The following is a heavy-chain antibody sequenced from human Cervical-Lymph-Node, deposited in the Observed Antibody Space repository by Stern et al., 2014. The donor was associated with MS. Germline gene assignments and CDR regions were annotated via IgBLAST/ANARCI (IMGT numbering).Heavy chain of an antibody. CDR2: FNPDSGDS. CDR1: GYTFTEYY. CDR3: ARDLWSGYFGAY. J-gene: IGHJ4*02. D-gene: IGHD3-3*01. Sequence: QVQLEESGAEVKEPGASVKVSCKSSGYTFTEYYMHWVRQAPGQGLEWMGRFNPDSGDSDIAQRFHGRVTMTRDTSLTTAYMELTSLTSDDTAVYYCARDLWSGYFGAYWGQGTVVAVSS. V-gene: IGHV1-2*06.